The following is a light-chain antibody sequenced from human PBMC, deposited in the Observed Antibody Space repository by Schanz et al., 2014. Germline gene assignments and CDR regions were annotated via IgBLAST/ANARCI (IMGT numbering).Light chain of an antibody. J-gene: IGLJ2*01. CDR3: SSYAGSNIVV. CDR2: DVS. Sequence: QSALTQPASVSGSPGQSITISCTGTSSDVGGYNYVSWYQQHPGKAPKLMIYDVSNRPSGVPDRFSGSKSGDTASLTVSGLQAEDDADYYCSSYAGSNIVVFGGGTKLTVL. CDR1: SSDVGGYNY. V-gene: IGLV2-8*01.